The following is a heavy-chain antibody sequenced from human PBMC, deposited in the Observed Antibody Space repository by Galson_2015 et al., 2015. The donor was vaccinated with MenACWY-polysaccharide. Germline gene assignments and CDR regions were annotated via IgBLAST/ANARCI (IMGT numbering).Heavy chain of an antibody. CDR1: GFIFSSYA. CDR2: ISGSGGNT. D-gene: IGHD2-2*01. J-gene: IGHJ4*02. Sequence: SLRLSCAASGFIFSSYAMSWVRQAPGKGLEWVSGISGSGGNTYYADSVKGRFTISRDNSKSTLYLQMNSLRAEDTAVYYCAKAYIVVIPDAAYNCWGQGTLVTVSS. CDR3: AKAYIVVIPDAAYNC. V-gene: IGHV3-23*01.